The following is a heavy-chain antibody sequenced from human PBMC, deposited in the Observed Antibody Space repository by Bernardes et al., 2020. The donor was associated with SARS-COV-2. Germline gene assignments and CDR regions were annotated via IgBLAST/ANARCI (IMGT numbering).Heavy chain of an antibody. J-gene: IGHJ4*02. D-gene: IGHD3-3*01. V-gene: IGHV3-7*01. Sequence: GGTLRLSCAASGFTFSSYCMTWVRQAPGKGLEWVANINQDESEKYYVDSVKGRFTISRDNAKNSLYLQMNSLRAEDTAFYYCARDFGGGENDYWGRGSLVTVSS. CDR1: GFTFSSYC. CDR3: ARDFGGGENDY. CDR2: INQDESEK.